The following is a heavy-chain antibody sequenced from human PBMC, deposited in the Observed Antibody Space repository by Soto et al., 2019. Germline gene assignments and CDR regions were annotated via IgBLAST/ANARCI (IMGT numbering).Heavy chain of an antibody. CDR3: ARDHITGPTNFDN. V-gene: IGHV3-7*01. CDR2: IKQDGSEK. Sequence: GGSLRLSCGASGFSFSSYWMSWVRQAPGKGLEWVANIKQDGSEKYYVDSVEGRFTISRDNAKNSLYLQMNSLRAEDTAVYYCARDHITGPTNFDNWGQGTLVTVSS. J-gene: IGHJ4*02. CDR1: GFSFSSYW. D-gene: IGHD1-7*01.